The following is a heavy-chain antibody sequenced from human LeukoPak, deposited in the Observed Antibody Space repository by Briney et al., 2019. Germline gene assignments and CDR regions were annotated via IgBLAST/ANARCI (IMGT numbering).Heavy chain of an antibody. CDR2: IIPIFGTA. CDR1: GGTFSIYA. D-gene: IGHD6-13*01. Sequence: ASVKVSCKASGGTFSIYAISWVRQAPGQGLEWMGGIIPIFGTANYAQKFQGRVTITADESTSTAYMELSSLRSEDTAVYDCARIIEAAGDYWGQGTLVTVS. CDR3: ARIIEAAGDY. V-gene: IGHV1-69*13. J-gene: IGHJ4*02.